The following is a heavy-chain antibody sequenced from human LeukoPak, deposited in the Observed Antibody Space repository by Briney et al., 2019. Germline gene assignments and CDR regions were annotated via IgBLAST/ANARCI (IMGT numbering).Heavy chain of an antibody. CDR1: GFTFSSFS. CDR2: VSGDGTLK. Sequence: PGRSLRLSCAASGFTFSSFSIHWVRQVPGKGLEWVAVVSGDGTLKYYAYSVKGRFTISRDNSKNTLYLQMNSLRAEDTALYYCARDPLPGAARYFDLWGRGTLVTVSS. D-gene: IGHD2-15*01. J-gene: IGHJ2*01. V-gene: IGHV3-30-3*01. CDR3: ARDPLPGAARYFDL.